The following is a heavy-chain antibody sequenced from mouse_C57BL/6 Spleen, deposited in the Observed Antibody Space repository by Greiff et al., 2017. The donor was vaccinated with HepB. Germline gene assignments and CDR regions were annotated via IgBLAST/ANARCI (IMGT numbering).Heavy chain of an antibody. CDR3: ARTGTWYFDY. V-gene: IGHV5-9*01. CDR2: ISGGGGNT. Sequence: EVQVVESGGGLVKPGGSLKLSCAASGFTFSSYTMSWVRQTPEKRLEWVATISGGGGNTYYPDSVKGRFTISRDNAKNTLYLQMSSLRSEDTALYYCARTGTWYFDYWGQGTTLTVSS. J-gene: IGHJ2*01. D-gene: IGHD4-1*01. CDR1: GFTFSSYT.